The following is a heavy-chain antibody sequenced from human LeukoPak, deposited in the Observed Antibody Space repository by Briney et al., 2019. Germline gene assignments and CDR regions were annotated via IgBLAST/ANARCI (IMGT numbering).Heavy chain of an antibody. Sequence: SETLSLTCAVYGGSFSGYYGTWIRQPPGKGLEWIGEINHSGSTNYNPSLMGRVTISVDTSQNHVSLKLNSVTAADTAVYYCARGGGTYYVDHWGQGTLVTVSS. D-gene: IGHD1-26*01. CDR3: ARGGGTYYVDH. V-gene: IGHV4-34*01. CDR2: INHSGST. J-gene: IGHJ4*02. CDR1: GGSFSGYY.